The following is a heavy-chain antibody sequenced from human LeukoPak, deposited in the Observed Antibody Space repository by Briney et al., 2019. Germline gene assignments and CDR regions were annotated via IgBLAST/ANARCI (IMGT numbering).Heavy chain of an antibody. CDR1: RFTVSSSY. J-gene: IGHJ6*02. Sequence: GGSLRLSCAASRFTVSSSYMTTVRQAPGQGLGWGSVIYSGGSTYYADSVKGRFNISRDNTKNTLYLQMNRPRAEDTAVYYCAGHYGDSPFYYYGMDVWGQGTTVTVSS. CDR3: AGHYGDSPFYYYGMDV. CDR2: IYSGGST. D-gene: IGHD4-17*01. V-gene: IGHV3-53*01.